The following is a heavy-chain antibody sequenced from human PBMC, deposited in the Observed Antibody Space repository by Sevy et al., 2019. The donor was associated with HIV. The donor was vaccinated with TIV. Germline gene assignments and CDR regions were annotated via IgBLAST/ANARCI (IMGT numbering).Heavy chain of an antibody. CDR2: IKTDGSSR. V-gene: IGHV3-74*01. CDR1: GFTFSNYW. D-gene: IGHD2-2*01. CDR3: AREGDTVLVPTAVDAFDF. J-gene: IGHJ3*01. Sequence: GGSLRLSCAASGFTFSNYWMHWVRQAPGKGLVWVSRIKTDGSSRDSADSVKGRFFISRDNAKNLVYRQMDSLRAEDTAVYYCAREGDTVLVPTAVDAFDFWGQGTMVTVSS.